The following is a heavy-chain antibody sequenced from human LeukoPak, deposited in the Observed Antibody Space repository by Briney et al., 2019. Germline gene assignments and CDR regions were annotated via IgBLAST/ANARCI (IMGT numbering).Heavy chain of an antibody. CDR3: ASRAGTREDY. J-gene: IGHJ4*02. CDR1: GGSISSGGYY. Sequence: ASETLSLTCTVSGGSISSGGYYWSWIRQPPGKGLEWIGSIYYSGSTYYNPSLKSRVTISVDTSKNQFSLKLSSVTAADTAVYYCASRAGTREDYWGQGTLVTVSS. CDR2: IYYSGST. D-gene: IGHD6-19*01. V-gene: IGHV4-39*01.